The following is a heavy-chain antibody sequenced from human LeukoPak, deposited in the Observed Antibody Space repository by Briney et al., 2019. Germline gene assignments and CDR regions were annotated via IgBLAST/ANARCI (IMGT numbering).Heavy chain of an antibody. CDR3: ASPPYGDFNYFDY. CDR2: IIPIFGTA. J-gene: IGHJ4*02. D-gene: IGHD4-17*01. Sequence: ASVKVSGKASGGTFSSYAISWVRQAPGQGLEWMGGIIPIFGTANYAQKFQGRVTITADESTSTAYMELSSLRSEDTAVYYCASPPYGDFNYFDYWGQGALVTVSS. CDR1: GGTFSSYA. V-gene: IGHV1-69*13.